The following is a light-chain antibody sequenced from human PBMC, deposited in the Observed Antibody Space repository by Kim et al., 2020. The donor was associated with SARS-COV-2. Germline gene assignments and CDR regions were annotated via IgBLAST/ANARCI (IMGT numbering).Light chain of an antibody. CDR1: RSDIGVYNS. CDR3: CSYARGNIYV. V-gene: IGLV2-14*03. CDR2: DVT. Sequence: QSALTQPASVSGSPGQSITISCTGTRSDIGVYNSVSWYQQHPGKAPKLMIYDVTDRPSGVSNRFSGSKSGSTASLTISALQAEDEAEYYCCSYARGNIYVFGTGTKVTVL. J-gene: IGLJ1*01.